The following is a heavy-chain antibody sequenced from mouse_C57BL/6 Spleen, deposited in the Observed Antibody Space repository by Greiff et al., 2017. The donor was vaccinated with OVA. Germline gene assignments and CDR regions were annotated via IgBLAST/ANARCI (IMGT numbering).Heavy chain of an antibody. CDR1: GYTFTDHT. Sequence: QVQLQQSDAELVKPGASVKISCKVSGYTFTDHTIHWMKQRPEQGLEWIGYIYPRDGSTKYNEKFKGKAPLTADNSSSTAYMQRNSLTYEDAAVEVCARENGNYCDDWGQGTTLTVSS. CDR2: IYPRDGST. V-gene: IGHV1-78*01. J-gene: IGHJ2*01. CDR3: ARENGNYCDD.